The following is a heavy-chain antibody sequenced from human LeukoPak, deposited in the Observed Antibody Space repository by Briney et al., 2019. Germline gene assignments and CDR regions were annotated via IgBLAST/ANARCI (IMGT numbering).Heavy chain of an antibody. CDR2: INPNSGGT. J-gene: IGHJ5*02. V-gene: IGHV1-2*02. CDR1: GYTFTGYY. CDR3: ARDRSIAARRWFDP. Sequence: ASVKVSCKASGYTFTGYYMHWVRQAPGQGLEWMGWINPNSGGTNYAQKFQGRVTMTRDTSISTAYMELSRLRSDDTAVYYCARDRSIAARRWFDPWGQGTLVTVPS. D-gene: IGHD6-6*01.